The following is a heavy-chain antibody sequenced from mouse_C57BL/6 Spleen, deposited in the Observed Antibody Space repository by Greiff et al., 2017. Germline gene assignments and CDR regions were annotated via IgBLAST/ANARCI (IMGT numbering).Heavy chain of an antibody. J-gene: IGHJ4*01. CDR1: GYTFTSYW. Sequence: VQLQQPGAELVKPGASVKLSCKASGYTFTSYWMHWVKQRPGRGLEWIGRIDPNSGGTKYNEKFKSKDTLTVDKPSRTAYMQLSSLTPEYYAVEYCDIGRSHYYAMDVWGKGTSVTVSS. CDR2: IDPNSGGT. CDR3: DIGRSHYYAMDV. D-gene: IGHD1-1*01. V-gene: IGHV1-72*01.